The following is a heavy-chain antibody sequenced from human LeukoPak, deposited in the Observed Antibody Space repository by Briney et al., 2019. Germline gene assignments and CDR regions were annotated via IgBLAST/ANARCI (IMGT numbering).Heavy chain of an antibody. D-gene: IGHD4-17*01. CDR1: GGTFSSYA. J-gene: IGHJ3*02. Sequence: GASVKVSCKASGGTFSSYAISWVRQAPGQGLEWMGGIIPIFGTANYAQKFQGRVTITADESTSTAYMELSSLRSEDTAVYYCARDLGSLRPPNDAFDIWGQGTMVTVYS. CDR2: IIPIFGTA. CDR3: ARDLGSLRPPNDAFDI. V-gene: IGHV1-69*01.